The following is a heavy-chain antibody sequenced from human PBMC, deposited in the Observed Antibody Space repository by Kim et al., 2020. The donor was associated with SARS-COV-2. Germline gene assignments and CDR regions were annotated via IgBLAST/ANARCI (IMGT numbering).Heavy chain of an antibody. J-gene: IGHJ6*02. D-gene: IGHD3-10*01. CDR3: ATGGYYGSGSPDWYYYGMDL. CDR1: GYTFTSYA. Sequence: ASVKVSCKASGYTFTSYAMHWVRQAPGQRLEWMGWINAGNGNTKYSQNFQGRVTITRDTSASTAYMELSSLRSEDTAVYYCATGGYYGSGSPDWYYYGMDLWGQGTTVTVSS. CDR2: INAGNGNT. V-gene: IGHV1-3*01.